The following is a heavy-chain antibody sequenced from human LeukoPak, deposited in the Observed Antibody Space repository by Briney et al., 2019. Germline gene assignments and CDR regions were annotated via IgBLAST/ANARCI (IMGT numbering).Heavy chain of an antibody. V-gene: IGHV3-21*01. CDR2: VSSRSTYT. D-gene: IGHD3-3*01. J-gene: IGHJ4*02. CDR3: ARESYDWSGHFPRDFDY. CDR1: GFTFSIHG. Sequence: GGSLRLSCAASGFTFSIHGMNWVRQAPGKGLEWVASVSSRSTYTHFADSVKGRFTIYRDDADESLFLHMNGLRVEDTAVYYCARESYDWSGHFPRDFDYWGQGTLVTVSS.